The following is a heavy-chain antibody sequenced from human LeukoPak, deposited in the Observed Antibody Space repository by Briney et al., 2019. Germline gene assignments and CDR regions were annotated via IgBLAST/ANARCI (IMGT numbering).Heavy chain of an antibody. CDR3: ARGGSLVEY. CDR1: GFTFSSYN. Sequence: GGSLRLSCAASGFTFSSYNMNWIRQAPGKGLEWVSYISSGGGTVYYADSVKGRFTVSRDNAKNSLYLQMSSLRAEDTAVYYCARGGSLVEYWGQGTLVSVSS. CDR2: ISSGGGTV. J-gene: IGHJ4*02. V-gene: IGHV3-48*03. D-gene: IGHD3-10*01.